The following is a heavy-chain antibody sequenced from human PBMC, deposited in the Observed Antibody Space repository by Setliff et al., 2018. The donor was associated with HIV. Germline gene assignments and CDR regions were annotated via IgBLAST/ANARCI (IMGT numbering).Heavy chain of an antibody. Sequence: PSETLSLTCTVSGASISSYYWSWIRQPPGKGLEWIGYIYYSGSTNYNPSLKSRVIISVDTSKNQFSLKVRSVTAADTAVYYCARARFWSGYYTGDNYYYMDVWGKGTTVTVSS. J-gene: IGHJ6*03. CDR3: ARARFWSGYYTGDNYYYMDV. CDR1: GASISSYY. CDR2: IYYSGST. D-gene: IGHD3-3*01. V-gene: IGHV4-59*08.